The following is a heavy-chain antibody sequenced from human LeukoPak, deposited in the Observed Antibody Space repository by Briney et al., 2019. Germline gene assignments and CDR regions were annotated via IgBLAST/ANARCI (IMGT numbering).Heavy chain of an antibody. V-gene: IGHV4-39*07. CDR3: ARGRYVTTRGGAAAGFLDY. D-gene: IGHD6-13*01. CDR2: INHGGST. J-gene: IGHJ4*02. Sequence: SETLSLTCTVSSGSISSGSYYWRWIRQPPGKGLEWIGEINHGGSTNYNPSLKSRVTISVDTSQKQFSLRLSSVTAADTAVYYCARGRYVTTRGGAAAGFLDYWGQGTLVTVST. CDR1: SGSISSGSYY.